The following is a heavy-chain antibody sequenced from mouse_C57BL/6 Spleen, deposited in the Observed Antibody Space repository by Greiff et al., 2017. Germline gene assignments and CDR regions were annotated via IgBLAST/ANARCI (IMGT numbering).Heavy chain of an antibody. Sequence: LVESGPELVKPGASVKISCKASGYAFSSSWMNWVKQRPGKGLEWIGRIYPGDGDTNYNGKFKGKATLTADKSSSTAYMQLSSLTSEDSAVYFCARDGITTVVEGYFDVWGTGTTVTVSS. D-gene: IGHD1-1*01. V-gene: IGHV1-82*01. CDR1: GYAFSSSW. CDR2: IYPGDGDT. CDR3: ARDGITTVVEGYFDV. J-gene: IGHJ1*03.